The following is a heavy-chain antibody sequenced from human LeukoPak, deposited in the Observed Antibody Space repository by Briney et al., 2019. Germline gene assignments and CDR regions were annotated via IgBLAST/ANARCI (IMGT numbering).Heavy chain of an antibody. CDR1: GGSISSYY. CDR3: ARGGSSGSWGYYYYYYMDV. CDR2: IYTSGST. J-gene: IGHJ6*03. Sequence: PSETLSLTCTVSGGSISSYYWSWIRQPAGKGLEWIGRIYTSGSTNYNPSLKSRVTMSVDTSKNQFSLKLSSVTAADTAVYYCARGGSSGSWGYYYYYYMDVWGKGTTVTVSS. V-gene: IGHV4-4*07. D-gene: IGHD6-6*01.